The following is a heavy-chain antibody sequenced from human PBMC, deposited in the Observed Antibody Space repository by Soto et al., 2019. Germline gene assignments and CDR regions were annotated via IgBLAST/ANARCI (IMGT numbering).Heavy chain of an antibody. J-gene: IGHJ4*02. V-gene: IGHV3-23*01. CDR3: SFGGGLLSSGGYKYYFDY. CDR2: FPDGGSDP. D-gene: IGHD6-19*01. CDR1: DFALTSLA. Sequence: GGSLRLSCEASDFALTSLAMTWVRPAPGKGLEWVSSFPDGGSDPSYADSVKGRFTISRDNSRTTLYLQMNSLRADDTAIYYCSFGGGLLSSGGYKYYFDYWGQGALVTVSS.